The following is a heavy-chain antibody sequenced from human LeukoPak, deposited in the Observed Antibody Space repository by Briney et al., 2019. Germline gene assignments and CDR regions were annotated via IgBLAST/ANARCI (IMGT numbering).Heavy chain of an antibody. V-gene: IGHV4-61*08. D-gene: IGHD3-22*01. CDR3: ARQREYYDSSGYDY. CDR2: IYYSGST. J-gene: IGHJ4*02. Sequence: SQTLSLTCTVSGGSVSSGGYYWSWIRQHPGKGQEWIGYIYYSGSTNYNPSLKSRVTISVDTSKNQFSLKLSSVTAADTAVYYCARQREYYDSSGYDYWGQGTLVTVSS. CDR1: GGSVSSGGYY.